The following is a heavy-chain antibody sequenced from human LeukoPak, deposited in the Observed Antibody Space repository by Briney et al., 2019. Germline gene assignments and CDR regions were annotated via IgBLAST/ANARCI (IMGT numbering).Heavy chain of an antibody. Sequence: GGSLRLSCAASGFTFSSYVMHWVCQAPGKGLEWVALISNDGSSKYYADSVKGRFTISRDNSKNTLYLQMSSLRTEDTAVYYCARGGSDWYNGDYWGQGTLVTVSS. CDR2: ISNDGSSK. D-gene: IGHD6-19*01. CDR1: GFTFSSYV. J-gene: IGHJ4*02. V-gene: IGHV3-30-3*01. CDR3: ARGGSDWYNGDY.